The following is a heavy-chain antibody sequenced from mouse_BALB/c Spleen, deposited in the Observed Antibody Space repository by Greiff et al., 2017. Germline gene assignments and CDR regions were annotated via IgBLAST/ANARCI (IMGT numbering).Heavy chain of an antibody. CDR1: GFTFSNYW. J-gene: IGHJ4*01. CDR3: TRMITTGYAMDY. Sequence: EVKLVESGGGLVQPGGSMKLSCVASGFTFSNYWMNWVRQSPEKGLEWVAEIRLKSNNYATHYAESVKGRFTISRDDSKSSVYLQMNNLRAEDTGIYYCTRMITTGYAMDYWGQGTSVTVSS. V-gene: IGHV6-6*02. D-gene: IGHD2-4*01. CDR2: IRLKSNNYAT.